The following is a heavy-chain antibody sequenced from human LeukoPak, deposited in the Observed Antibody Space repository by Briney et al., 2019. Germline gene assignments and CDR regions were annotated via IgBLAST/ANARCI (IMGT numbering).Heavy chain of an antibody. Sequence: SETLSLTCSVSGGSISNYYWSWIRQPPGKGLEWIGETNQRGETSNNPSLKSRVTISLDTSKNQFSLKLSSVTAADTSVYFCARDGYNFGSFDYWGQGILVTVSS. V-gene: IGHV4-34*01. CDR2: TNQRGET. D-gene: IGHD5-24*01. J-gene: IGHJ4*02. CDR3: ARDGYNFGSFDY. CDR1: GGSISNYY.